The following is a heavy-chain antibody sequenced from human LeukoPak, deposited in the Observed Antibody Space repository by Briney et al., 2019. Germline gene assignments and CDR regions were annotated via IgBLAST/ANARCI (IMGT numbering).Heavy chain of an antibody. J-gene: IGHJ3*02. D-gene: IGHD1-14*01. CDR3: ARAHPGYKSAFLRAFDM. V-gene: IGHV1-8*03. Sequence: ASVKVSCKASGGTFSSYAISWVRQANGQGLEWLGWMNPKNGNTGYAQKFRGRVTITRDTSESIAYMELSGLRSDDTAVYYCARAHPGYKSAFLRAFDMWGQGTMVIVSS. CDR1: GGTFSSYA. CDR2: MNPKNGNT.